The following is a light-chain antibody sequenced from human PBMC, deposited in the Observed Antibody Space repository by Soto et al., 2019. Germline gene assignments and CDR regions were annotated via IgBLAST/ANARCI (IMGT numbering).Light chain of an antibody. V-gene: IGKV3D-20*02. CDR2: GAS. J-gene: IGKJ1*01. CDR1: QSVSNNY. Sequence: EIVLTQSPGTLSLSPVERATLSCRASQSVSNNYLAWYQQKPGQAPRLLIYGASSRATGIPARFSGSGSGTDFTLTISSLEPEDFAVYYCQQRSNWRTFGQGTKGDIK. CDR3: QQRSNWRT.